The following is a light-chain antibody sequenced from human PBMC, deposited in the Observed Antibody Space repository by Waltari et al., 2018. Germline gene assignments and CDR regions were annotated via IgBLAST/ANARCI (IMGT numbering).Light chain of an antibody. Sequence: EIVLTQSPGTLSLSPGERGTLSCRASQSVSRFLAWYQQKPGQAPRLPIYGASTRATGIPDRFSGSGSGTDFSLTISRLEPEDVAVYYCQKYDRLPATFGQGTKVEIK. V-gene: IGKV3-20*01. CDR1: QSVSRF. J-gene: IGKJ1*01. CDR3: QKYDRLPAT. CDR2: GAS.